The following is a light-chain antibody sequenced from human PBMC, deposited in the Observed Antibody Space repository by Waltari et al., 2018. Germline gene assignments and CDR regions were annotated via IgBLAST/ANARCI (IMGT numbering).Light chain of an antibody. V-gene: IGKV3-11*01. CDR3: QQRSNWLALT. Sequence: EIVLTQSPATLSLSPGERATLSCRASQSVSSYLAWYQQKPGQAPRLLISDASNRATGIPARLSGSGSVTDFTLTISSLEPEDFAVYYCQQRSNWLALTFGGGTKVEIK. J-gene: IGKJ4*01. CDR2: DAS. CDR1: QSVSSY.